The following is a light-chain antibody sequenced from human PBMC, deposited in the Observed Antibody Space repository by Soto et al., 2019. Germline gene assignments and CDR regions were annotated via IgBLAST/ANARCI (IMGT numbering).Light chain of an antibody. CDR3: QQYDGLLYT. J-gene: IGKJ2*01. V-gene: IGKV3-20*01. Sequence: EIVLTQSPGTLSLSPGERATLSCRASQSVSSRHLAWYQQKPGQAPRLLMYGASSRATGIPDMFSGSGSGRDFTLTISRLEPEDFAVYYCQQYDGLLYTFGQGPKLEIK. CDR2: GAS. CDR1: QSVSSRH.